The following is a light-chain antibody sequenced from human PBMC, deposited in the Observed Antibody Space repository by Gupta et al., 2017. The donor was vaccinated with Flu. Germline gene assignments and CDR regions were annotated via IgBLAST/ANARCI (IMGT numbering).Light chain of an antibody. CDR1: SNDVGGSNR. CDR2: DVT. V-gene: IGLV2-11*01. CDR3: SSHAGRVTWV. J-gene: IGLJ1*01. Sequence: QSAPTQPRSVSGSPGRPVTISCTGSSNDVGGSNRVSWYQQRPGKAHKLILYDVTERPSGVPDRFSGSKSGNTASLTISGLQADDEADYYCSSHAGRVTWVFGTGTTVTVL.